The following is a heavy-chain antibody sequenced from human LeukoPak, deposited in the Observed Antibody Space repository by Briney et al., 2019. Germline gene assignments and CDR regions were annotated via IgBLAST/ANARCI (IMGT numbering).Heavy chain of an antibody. Sequence: GGSLRLSCAASGFTFDDYAMHWVRQAPGKGLEWVSGISWNSGSIGYADSVKGRFTISRDNDLQMNSLRAEDTALYYCAKLEENYYYYMDVWGKGTTVNVSS. CDR2: ISWNSGSI. V-gene: IGHV3-9*01. J-gene: IGHJ6*03. CDR3: AKLEENYYYYMDV. CDR1: GFTFDDYA.